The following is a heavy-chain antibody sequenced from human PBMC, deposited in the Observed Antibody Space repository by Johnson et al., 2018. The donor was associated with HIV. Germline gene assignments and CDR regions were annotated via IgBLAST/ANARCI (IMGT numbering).Heavy chain of an antibody. CDR2: IRNDGSNK. CDR3: AKVAIWGTYRYNLGDTYDI. V-gene: IGHV3-30*02. J-gene: IGHJ3*02. CDR1: GFTFSSYA. D-gene: IGHD3-16*02. Sequence: QVQLVESGGGVVQPGRSLRLSCAASGFTFSSYAMHWVRQAPGKGLEWVAFIRNDGSNKYYAESVQGRVTISRDNSKNTLYLQMNSLRAEDTAVYYCAKVAIWGTYRYNLGDTYDIWGQGTMVTVSS.